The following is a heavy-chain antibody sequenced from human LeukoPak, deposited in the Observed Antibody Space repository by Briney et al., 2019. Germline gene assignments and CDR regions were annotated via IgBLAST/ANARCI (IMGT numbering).Heavy chain of an antibody. V-gene: IGHV3-33*01. Sequence: GGSLRLSCAASGFNFSSYGMHWVRQAPGKGLEWVAVIWYDGSNKYYADSVKGRFTISRDNSKNTLYLQMNSLRAEDTAVYYCARGPYYDFWSGYSEYWGQGALVTVSS. CDR1: GFNFSSYG. CDR3: ARGPYYDFWSGYSEY. D-gene: IGHD3-3*01. J-gene: IGHJ4*02. CDR2: IWYDGSNK.